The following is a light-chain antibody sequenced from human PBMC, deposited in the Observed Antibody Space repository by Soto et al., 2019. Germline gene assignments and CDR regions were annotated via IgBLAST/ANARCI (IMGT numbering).Light chain of an antibody. Sequence: DIQLTQSPSFLSASVGDRVTITCRTSQDISSYLAWYQQKPGKAPQLLISAASTLQSGVPSRFSGSGSGTEFNLTISSLQPEDFANYYCQQLKSYPLSFGGGIKVEI. J-gene: IGKJ4*01. CDR2: AAS. CDR1: QDISSY. V-gene: IGKV1-9*01. CDR3: QQLKSYPLS.